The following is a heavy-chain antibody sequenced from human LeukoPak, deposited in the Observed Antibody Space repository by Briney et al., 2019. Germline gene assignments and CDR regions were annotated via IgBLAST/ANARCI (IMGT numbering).Heavy chain of an antibody. CDR2: ISSSSSYI. J-gene: IGHJ4*02. D-gene: IGHD6-19*01. V-gene: IGHV3-21*01. CDR1: GFTFSSYT. CDR3: ARRVLAVAGGFDY. Sequence: GRSLRLSCAASGFTFSSYTMNWVRQAPGKWLEWVSSISSSSSYIYYADSLKGRFTISRDNAKNSLSLQMNSLRAEDTAVYYCARRVLAVAGGFDYWGQGTLVTVSS.